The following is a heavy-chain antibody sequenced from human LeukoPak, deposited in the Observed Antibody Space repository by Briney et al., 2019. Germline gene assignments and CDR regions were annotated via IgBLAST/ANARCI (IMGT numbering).Heavy chain of an antibody. V-gene: IGHV4-59*01. CDR1: GGSISSYY. D-gene: IGHD2/OR15-2a*01. CDR2: IYYSGST. Sequence: SETLSLTCTVSGGSISSYYWSWNRQPPGKALEWIGHIYYSGSTDYNPSLKGRVTISIDTSKNQFSLKLSSVAAADTAMYYCARGSLERITRYYYYGMDVWGQGTTVTVSS. CDR3: ARGSLERITRYYYYGMDV. J-gene: IGHJ6*02.